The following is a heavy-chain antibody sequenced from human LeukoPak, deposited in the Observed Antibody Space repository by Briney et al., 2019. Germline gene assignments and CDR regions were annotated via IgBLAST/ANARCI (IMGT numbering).Heavy chain of an antibody. CDR2: IYYTGIT. D-gene: IGHD1-7*01. Sequence: PSETLSLTCTVSGGSITSNTYYWGWIRQPPGKGLEWIGFIYYTGITYFSPSLKSRVTVSEDTSKNQLSLKLSSVTAADTAVYYCARHQRAVAGTTPFDYWGQGTLVTVSS. V-gene: IGHV4-39*01. CDR1: GGSITSNTYY. CDR3: ARHQRAVAGTTPFDY. J-gene: IGHJ4*02.